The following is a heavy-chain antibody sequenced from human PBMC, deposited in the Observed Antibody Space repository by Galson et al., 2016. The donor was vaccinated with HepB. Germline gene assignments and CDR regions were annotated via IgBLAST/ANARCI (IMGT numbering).Heavy chain of an antibody. CDR1: GMYFSLYS. D-gene: IGHD6-19*01. V-gene: IGHV3-48*02. CDR3: ARAGIAVLLDGMDV. Sequence: SLRLSCAGSGMYFSLYSMNWVRQAPGKGLEWISYISGNSDTIYYADSVKGRFTISRDKAGNSLFLRMSSLRDDDTAIYYCARAGIAVLLDGMDVWGQGTSVTVS. CDR2: ISGNSDTI. J-gene: IGHJ6*02.